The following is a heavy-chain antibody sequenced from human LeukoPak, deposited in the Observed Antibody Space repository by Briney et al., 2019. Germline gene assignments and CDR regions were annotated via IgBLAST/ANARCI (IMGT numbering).Heavy chain of an antibody. CDR1: GGSISSYY. J-gene: IGHJ6*02. V-gene: IGHV3-11*01. CDR2: ISGASHI. Sequence: LSLTCTVSGGSISSYYWSWIRQAPGKGLEWVSYISGASHIYYADSVKGRFTISRDNAKNSLFLQMTSLRAEDTAVYYCARGFDCSSASCSCMDLWGQGTTVTVSS. CDR3: ARGFDCSSASCSCMDL. D-gene: IGHD2-2*01.